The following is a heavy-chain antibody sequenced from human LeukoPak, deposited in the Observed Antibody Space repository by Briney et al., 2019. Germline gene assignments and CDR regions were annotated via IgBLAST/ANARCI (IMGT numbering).Heavy chain of an antibody. CDR3: ATLTGATHY. J-gene: IGHJ4*02. D-gene: IGHD1-7*01. Sequence: ASVKVSCKASGYTFTGYYMHWVRQAPGQGLEWMGWIIPNTGGTTYAQKFQGRVTMTRDPSTSTAYMELINLRSDDTAMYYCATLTGATHYWGQGTLVTVSS. CDR1: GYTFTGYY. V-gene: IGHV1-2*02. CDR2: IIPNTGGT.